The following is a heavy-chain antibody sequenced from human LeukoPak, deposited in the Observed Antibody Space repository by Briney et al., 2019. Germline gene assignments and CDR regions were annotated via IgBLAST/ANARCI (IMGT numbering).Heavy chain of an antibody. CDR2: ISYDGSNK. V-gene: IGHV3-30*18. J-gene: IGHJ4*02. Sequence: GGSLRLSCAASGFTFSSYAMSWVRQAPGKGLEWVAVISYDGSNKYYADSVKGRFTISRDNSKNTVYLQMSSLRAEDTAIYYCAKDASGWLQLDYYFDYWGQGTLVTVSS. D-gene: IGHD6-19*01. CDR3: AKDASGWLQLDYYFDY. CDR1: GFTFSSYA.